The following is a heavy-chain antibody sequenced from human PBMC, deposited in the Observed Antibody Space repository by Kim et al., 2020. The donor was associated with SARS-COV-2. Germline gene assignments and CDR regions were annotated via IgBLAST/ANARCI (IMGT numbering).Heavy chain of an antibody. Sequence: SETLSLTCTVSGGSISSSSYYWGWIRQPPGKGLEWIGSIYYSGSTYYNPSLKSRVTISVDTSKNQFSLKLSSVTAADTAVYYCARHLRGWGSGKNMGWGPGGYGMDVWGQGTTVTVSS. V-gene: IGHV4-39*01. CDR1: GGSISSSSYY. CDR2: IYYSGST. J-gene: IGHJ6*02. CDR3: ARHLRGWGSGKNMGWGPGGYGMDV. D-gene: IGHD3-10*01.